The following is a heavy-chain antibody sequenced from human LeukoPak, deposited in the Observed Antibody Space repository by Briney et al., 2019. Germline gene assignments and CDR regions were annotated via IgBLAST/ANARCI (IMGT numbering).Heavy chain of an antibody. Sequence: GRSLRLSCAASGFTFSSYGMHWVRQAPGKGLEWVAVIWYDGSNKYYADSVKGRFTISRDNAKNSLYLQMNSLRAEDTAVYYCARVRGYSYGPYSYYYYGMDVWGKGTTVTVSS. CDR2: IWYDGSNK. CDR3: ARVRGYSYGPYSYYYYGMDV. V-gene: IGHV3-33*03. J-gene: IGHJ6*04. CDR1: GFTFSSYG. D-gene: IGHD5-18*01.